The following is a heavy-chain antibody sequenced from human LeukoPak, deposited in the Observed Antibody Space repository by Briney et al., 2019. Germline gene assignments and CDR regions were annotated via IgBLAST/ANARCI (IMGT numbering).Heavy chain of an antibody. CDR1: GFTFSSYG. Sequence: GGSLRLSCAASGFTFSSYGMHWVRQAPGKGLEWVAFIRYDGSNKYYADSVKGRFTISRDNSKNTLYLQMNSLRAEDTAVYYCANVHPSSYYFDYWGQGTLVTVSS. J-gene: IGHJ4*02. CDR2: IRYDGSNK. CDR3: ANVHPSSYYFDY. D-gene: IGHD6-6*01. V-gene: IGHV3-30*02.